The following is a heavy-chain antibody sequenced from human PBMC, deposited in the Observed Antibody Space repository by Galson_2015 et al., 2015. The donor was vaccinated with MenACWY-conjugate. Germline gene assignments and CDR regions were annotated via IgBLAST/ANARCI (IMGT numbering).Heavy chain of an antibody. CDR1: GFTFSSYS. CDR3: ASRDSSSWYRQYFQH. V-gene: IGHV3-48*01. J-gene: IGHJ1*01. CDR2: ISDSSSTI. D-gene: IGHD6-13*01. Sequence: SLRLSCAASGFTFSSYSMNWVRQAPGKGLEWVSYISDSSSTIFYADSLKGRFTISRDNAKNSLYLQVNSLRAEDTAVYYCASRDSSSWYRQYFQHWGQGTLVTVSS.